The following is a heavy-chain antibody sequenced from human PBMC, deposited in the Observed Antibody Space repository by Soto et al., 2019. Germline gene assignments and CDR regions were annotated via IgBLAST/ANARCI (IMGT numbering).Heavy chain of an antibody. D-gene: IGHD5-18*01. CDR2: ISSSSSTI. CDR1: GFTFSSYS. J-gene: IGHJ6*02. Sequence: GGSLRLSCAASGFTFSSYSMNWVRQAPGKGLEGVSYISSSSSTIYYADSVKGRFTISRDNAKNSLYLQMNSLRDEDTAVYYCARVSTCIQLWFGYYGMDVWGQGTTVTVSS. V-gene: IGHV3-48*02. CDR3: ARVSTCIQLWFGYYGMDV.